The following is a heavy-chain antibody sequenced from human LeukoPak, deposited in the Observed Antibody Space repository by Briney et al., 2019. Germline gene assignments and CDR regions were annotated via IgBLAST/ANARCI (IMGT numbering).Heavy chain of an antibody. J-gene: IGHJ4*02. CDR1: GGSISSYY. D-gene: IGHD4-23*01. Sequence: SETLSLTCTVSGGSISSYYWSWIRQLPGKGLEWIGYIYYSGSTNYNPSLKSRVTISVDTSKNQFSLKPSSVTAADTAVYYCARFGSLDYGGNSGYDYWGQGTLVTVSS. CDR3: ARFGSLDYGGNSGYDY. V-gene: IGHV4-59*01. CDR2: IYYSGST.